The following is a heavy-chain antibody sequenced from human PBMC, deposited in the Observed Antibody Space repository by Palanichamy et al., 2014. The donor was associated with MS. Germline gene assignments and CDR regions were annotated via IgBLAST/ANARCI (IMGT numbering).Heavy chain of an antibody. J-gene: IGHJ4*02. D-gene: IGHD1-1*01. Sequence: EVQLVESGGGLVQPGGSLRLSCAASGFTFSNYWMTWVRQAPGQGLEWVASINQHASEKYYVGSVGGRFTVSRDNAKNSLYLQMNSLRVEDTALYYCARPFNLNDKADFDCWGQGTLVTVSS. CDR1: GFTFSNYW. CDR3: ARPFNLNDKADFDC. CDR2: INQHASEK. V-gene: IGHV3-7*01.